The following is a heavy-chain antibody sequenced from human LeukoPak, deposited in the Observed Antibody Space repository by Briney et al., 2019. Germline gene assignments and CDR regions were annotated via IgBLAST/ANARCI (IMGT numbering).Heavy chain of an antibody. D-gene: IGHD2-21*01. CDR2: INHSGST. V-gene: IGHV4-34*01. J-gene: IGHJ4*02. Sequence: WIGEINHSGSTNYNPSLKSRVTISVDTSKNQFSLELSSVTAADTAVYYCARGNRRGYFDYWGQGTLVTVSS. CDR3: ARGNRRGYFDY.